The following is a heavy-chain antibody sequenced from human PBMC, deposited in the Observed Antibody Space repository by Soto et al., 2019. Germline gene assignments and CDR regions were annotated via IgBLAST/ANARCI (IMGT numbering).Heavy chain of an antibody. CDR2: IYYSGGT. CDR3: ASTYIDYAYNYYYMDV. V-gene: IGHV4-59*08. CDR1: GGSISDYY. J-gene: IGHJ6*03. Sequence: SETLSLTCTVSGGSISDYYWSWIRQPPGKGLEWIGYIYYSGGTNYNPSLKSRVTISVDTSKNQFSLKLSSVTAADTAVYYCASTYIDYAYNYYYMDVWGKGTTVTVSS. D-gene: IGHD4-17*01.